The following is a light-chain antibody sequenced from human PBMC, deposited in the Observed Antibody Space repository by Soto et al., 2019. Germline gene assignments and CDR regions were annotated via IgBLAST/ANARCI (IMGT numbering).Light chain of an antibody. CDR2: GAS. CDR3: QQRTSWPPWT. CDR1: QSVSSNY. J-gene: IGKJ1*01. Sequence: EIVLIHVPGTLSLSPGGRASVFCVASQSVSSNYLAWYQQKPGRAPRLLIYGASARASGIPPRFSGSGSGTDFTLTISSLQPEDFAVYYCQQRTSWPPWTFGQGTKVDIK. V-gene: IGKV3-11*01.